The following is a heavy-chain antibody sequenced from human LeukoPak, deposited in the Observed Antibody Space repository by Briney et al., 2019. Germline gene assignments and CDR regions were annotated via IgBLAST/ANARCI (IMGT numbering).Heavy chain of an antibody. Sequence: SETLSLTCTVSGGSISSYYWSWLRQPPGKGLEWIGYIYYSGSTNYNPSLKSRVTISVDTSKNQFSLKLRSVTAADTAVYYCARQRSPRGGWSPSIDYWGQGTLVTVSS. CDR3: ARQRSPRGGWSPSIDY. D-gene: IGHD6-19*01. CDR2: IYYSGST. V-gene: IGHV4-59*01. J-gene: IGHJ4*02. CDR1: GGSISSYY.